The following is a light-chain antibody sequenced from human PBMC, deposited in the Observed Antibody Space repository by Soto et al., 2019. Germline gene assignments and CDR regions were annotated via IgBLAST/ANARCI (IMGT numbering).Light chain of an antibody. Sequence: QSVLTQPASVSGSPGQSITISCTGTSSDVGGYNYVSWYQHHPGKAPKLMIHDVSNRPSGVSNRFSGSKSGNTASLTISGLQPEDEADYYCCSYTTSNTRQIVFGTGTKLTVL. J-gene: IGLJ1*01. CDR2: DVS. CDR1: SSDVGGYNY. V-gene: IGLV2-14*03. CDR3: CSYTTSNTRQIV.